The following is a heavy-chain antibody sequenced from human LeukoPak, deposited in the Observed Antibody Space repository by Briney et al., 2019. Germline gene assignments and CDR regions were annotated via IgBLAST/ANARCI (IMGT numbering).Heavy chain of an antibody. J-gene: IGHJ4*02. CDR3: ARAKPKNMVRGLIMRRESRYYFDY. CDR1: GLAFSSYG. D-gene: IGHD3-10*01. Sequence: GGSLRLSCAASGLAFSSYGMHWVRQAPGKGLEWVAYIHYDSTTEDYADSVKGRFTISRDNSKSTLYIQMNSLRAEDTAVYYCARAKPKNMVRGLIMRRESRYYFDYWGQGTLVTVSS. CDR2: IHYDSTTE. V-gene: IGHV3-30*02.